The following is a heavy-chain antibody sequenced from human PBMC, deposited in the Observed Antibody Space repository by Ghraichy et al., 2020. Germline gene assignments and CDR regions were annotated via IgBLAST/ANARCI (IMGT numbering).Heavy chain of an antibody. D-gene: IGHD4-11*01. CDR1: GVSISNYY. CDR2: IYYSGST. CDR3: AGSHDYHNYFFDY. J-gene: IGHJ4*02. V-gene: IGHV4-59*01. Sequence: SETLSLTCTVSGVSISNYYWSWIRQPPGKGLEWIGYIYYSGSTNYNPSLKSRVTISVDTSKNQFSLKLSSVTAADAAVYYCAGSHDYHNYFFDYWGQGILVSVSS.